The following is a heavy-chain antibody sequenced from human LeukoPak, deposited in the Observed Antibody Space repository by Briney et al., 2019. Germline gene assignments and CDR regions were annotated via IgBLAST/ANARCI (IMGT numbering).Heavy chain of an antibody. CDR1: GYTFTSYD. J-gene: IGHJ3*02. CDR3: TTDHLAADGSDAFGI. Sequence: ASVKVSCKASGYTFTSYDINWVRQATGQGLEWMGWMNPNSGNTGYAQKFQGRVTITRNTSISTAYMELSSLRSEDTAVYYCTTDHLAADGSDAFGIWGQGTMVTVSS. D-gene: IGHD6-13*01. V-gene: IGHV1-8*03. CDR2: MNPNSGNT.